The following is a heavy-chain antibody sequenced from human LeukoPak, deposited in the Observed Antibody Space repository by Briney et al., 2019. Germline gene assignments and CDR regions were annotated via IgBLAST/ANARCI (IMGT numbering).Heavy chain of an antibody. D-gene: IGHD3-10*01. CDR1: GGSFTSFY. J-gene: IGHJ4*02. CDR3: ARYSGIYGHGY. V-gene: IGHV4-4*07. Sequence: PSETLSLTCTVSGGSFTSFYWSWMRQPAGKGLEWIGRFFSSGNTNYNPSFKSRATISVDKSKNQFSLKLTSVTAADTAVYYCARYSGIYGHGYWGQGTLVSVSS. CDR2: FFSSGNT.